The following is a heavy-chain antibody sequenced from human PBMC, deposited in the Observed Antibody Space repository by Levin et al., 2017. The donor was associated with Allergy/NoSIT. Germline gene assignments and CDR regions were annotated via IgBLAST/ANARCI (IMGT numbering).Heavy chain of an antibody. CDR3: VKDIYLGQWPQQYGMDV. V-gene: IGHV3-9*01. CDR2: IIWNSETM. Sequence: SLKISCAASGFTFDDYAMHWVRQGPGKGLEWVSGIIWNSETMGYADSVKGRFTISRDNAKNSLYLQMNSLRPEDTALNYCVKDIYLGQWPQQYGMDVWGQGTTVTVS. D-gene: IGHD6-19*01. CDR1: GFTFDDYA. J-gene: IGHJ6*02.